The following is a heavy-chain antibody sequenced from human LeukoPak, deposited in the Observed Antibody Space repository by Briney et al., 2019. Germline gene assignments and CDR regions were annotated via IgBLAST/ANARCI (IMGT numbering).Heavy chain of an antibody. D-gene: IGHD6-19*01. Sequence: PSETLSLTCTVSGGSISSYYWSWIRQPPGKGLEWIGYIYYSGSTNYNPSLKSRVTISVDTSKNQFSLKLSSVTAADPAVYYCTRGGLDDAFDIWGQGTMVTVSS. V-gene: IGHV4-59*01. CDR3: TRGGLDDAFDI. J-gene: IGHJ3*02. CDR2: IYYSGST. CDR1: GGSISSYY.